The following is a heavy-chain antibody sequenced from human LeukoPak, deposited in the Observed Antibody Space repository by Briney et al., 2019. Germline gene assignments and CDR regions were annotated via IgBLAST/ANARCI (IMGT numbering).Heavy chain of an antibody. CDR1: GFTFSAYA. V-gene: IGHV3-23*01. CDR3: ANTKWELPNLDY. Sequence: GGSLRLSCAASGFTFSAYAMTWVRQAPGEGLEWVSAISAGAGSTFYADSVKGRFTISRDNSNSTLYLQMNSLRAQDTAMYFCANTKWELPNLDYWGQGTLVTVSS. D-gene: IGHD1-26*01. CDR2: ISAGAGST. J-gene: IGHJ4*02.